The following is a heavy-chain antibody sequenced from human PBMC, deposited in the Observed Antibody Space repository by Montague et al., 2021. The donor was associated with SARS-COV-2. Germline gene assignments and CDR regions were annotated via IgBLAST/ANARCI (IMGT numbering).Heavy chain of an antibody. CDR1: GGSISSRSYY. V-gene: IGHV4-61*05. CDR2: IYYSGTT. J-gene: IGHJ2*01. D-gene: IGHD3-22*01. Sequence: SESLSLTCTVSGGSISSRSYYWGWIRQPPGKGLEWIGYIYYSGTTKYNPSLESRVTISLDTSKNQLSLRLSSVTAADTAVYYCARIVVVTYSHFDLWGRGTLVTVSS. CDR3: ARIVVVTYSHFDL.